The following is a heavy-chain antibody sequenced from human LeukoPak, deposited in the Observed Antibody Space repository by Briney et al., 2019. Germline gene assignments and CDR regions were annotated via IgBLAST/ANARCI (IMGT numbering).Heavy chain of an antibody. J-gene: IGHJ4*02. CDR2: IYYSGST. CDR1: GGSISSSSYY. D-gene: IGHD3-22*01. V-gene: IGHV4-39*07. CDR3: ARELRDSSGYSFDY. Sequence: SETLSLTCTVSGGSISSSSYYWGWIRQPPGKGLEWIGSIYYSGSTYYNPSLKSRVTISVDTSKNQFSLKLSSVTAADTAVYYCARELRDSSGYSFDYWGQGTLVTVSS.